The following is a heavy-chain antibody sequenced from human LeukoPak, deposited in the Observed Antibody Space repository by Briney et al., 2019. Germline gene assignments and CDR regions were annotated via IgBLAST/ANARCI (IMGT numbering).Heavy chain of an antibody. CDR2: FDPEDGET. CDR1: GYTLTELC. V-gene: IGHV1-24*01. D-gene: IGHD1-7*01. Sequence: GASVKVSCKVSGYTLTELCMHWVRQAPGKGLEWMGGFDPEDGETIYAQKFQGRVTMTEDTSTDTAYMELSSLRSEDTAVYYCATDSAINWNYGYYYGMDVWGQGTTVTVSS. J-gene: IGHJ6*02. CDR3: ATDSAINWNYGYYYGMDV.